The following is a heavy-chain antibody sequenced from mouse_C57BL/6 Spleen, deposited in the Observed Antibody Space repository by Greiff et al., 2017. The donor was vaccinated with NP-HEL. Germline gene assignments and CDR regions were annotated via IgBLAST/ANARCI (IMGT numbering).Heavy chain of an antibody. CDR1: GYTFTSYW. V-gene: IGHV1-52*01. J-gene: IGHJ4*01. D-gene: IGHD2-3*01. CDR2: IDPSDSET. Sequence: VQLQQPGAELVRPGSSVKLSCKASGYTFTSYWMHWVKQRPIQGLEWIGNIDPSDSETHYNQKFKDKATLTVDKSSSTAYMQLSSLTSEDSAVYYCARGGYSHYYAMDYWGQGTSVTVSS. CDR3: ARGGYSHYYAMDY.